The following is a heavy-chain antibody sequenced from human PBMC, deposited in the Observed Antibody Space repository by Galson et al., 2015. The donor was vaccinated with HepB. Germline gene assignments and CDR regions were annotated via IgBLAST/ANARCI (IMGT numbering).Heavy chain of an antibody. Sequence: QSGAEVKKPGESLRISCKGSGYSFPSYWISWVRQMPGKGLEWMGRIDPSDSYTNYSPSFQGHVTISADKSISTAYLQWSSLKASDTAMYYCARNHPYDWGPYYYYYGMDVWGQGTTVTVSS. D-gene: IGHD7-27*01. CDR1: GYSFPSYW. V-gene: IGHV5-10-1*01. CDR2: IDPSDSYT. J-gene: IGHJ6*02. CDR3: ARNHPYDWGPYYYYYGMDV.